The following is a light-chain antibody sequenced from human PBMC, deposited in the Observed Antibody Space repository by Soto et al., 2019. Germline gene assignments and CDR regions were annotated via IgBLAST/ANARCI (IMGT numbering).Light chain of an antibody. CDR3: CSYAGSAVV. CDR2: EGS. J-gene: IGLJ2*01. V-gene: IGLV2-23*01. CDR1: SSDVGGYNL. Sequence: QSALTQPASVSGSPGQSITISCTGTSSDVGGYNLVSWYQQQPGKAPKLMIYEGSKRPSGVSNRFSGSKSGNTASLTISGLQAEDEADYCCCSYAGSAVVFGGGTKVTVL.